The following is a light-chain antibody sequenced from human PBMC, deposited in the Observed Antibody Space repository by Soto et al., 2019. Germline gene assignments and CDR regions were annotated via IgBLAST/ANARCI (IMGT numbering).Light chain of an antibody. CDR1: QNVINNY. CDR2: GSS. CDR3: QQYGSSPPYT. J-gene: IGKJ2*01. V-gene: IGKV3-20*01. Sequence: EVVLTQSPGTLSLSPGERATLSCRASQNVINNYLAWYQQKPGQAPRLLIFGSSDRATVIPDRFSGSGSGTDFTLTISRLEPEDFEVYYCQQYGSSPPYTFGQGTQLEI.